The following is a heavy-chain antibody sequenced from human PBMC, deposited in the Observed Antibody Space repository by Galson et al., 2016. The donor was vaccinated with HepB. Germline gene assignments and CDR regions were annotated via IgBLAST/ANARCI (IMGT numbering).Heavy chain of an antibody. CDR1: GLTFNSYA. CDR3: AKIASSPRFPRGVY. J-gene: IGHJ4*02. D-gene: IGHD2-2*01. CDR2: LRGSGSST. Sequence: SLRLSCAGSGLTFNSYAMHWVRQAPGKGLEWVSGLRGSGSSTFYADSVKGRFTISRDKSKNTVFLQMNSLRVEDMAIYYCAKIASSPRFPRGVYWGRGTLVTVSS. V-gene: IGHV3-23*01.